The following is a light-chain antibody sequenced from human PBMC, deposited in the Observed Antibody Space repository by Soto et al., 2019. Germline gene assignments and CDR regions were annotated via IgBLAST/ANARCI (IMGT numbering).Light chain of an antibody. V-gene: IGLV1-47*02. Sequence: QSVLTQAPSASGTPGQRVTISCSGSSSNIGVNYVYWYQQVPGTAPKLLVFDDNQRPSGVPDRFPDSKSGTSAFLAISGLRSEDEADYYCAAWDNSLSGRVFGGGTKLPVL. CDR2: DDN. J-gene: IGLJ3*02. CDR1: SSNIGVNY. CDR3: AAWDNSLSGRV.